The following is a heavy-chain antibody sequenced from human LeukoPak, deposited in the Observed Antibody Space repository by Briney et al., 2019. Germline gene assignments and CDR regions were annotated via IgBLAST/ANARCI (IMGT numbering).Heavy chain of an antibody. D-gene: IGHD3-3*01. CDR2: AHHIVST. V-gene: IGHV4-59*02. Sequence: PSETLSLICSVSNGSVTSHFWSWIRQPPGQGLEWIGHAHHIVSTKYSPSLKSRVTMSVDPSKNQVSLKLRSVTAADTAVYYCATTNYDFWSGHSALYYFDHWGQGIPVAVSS. J-gene: IGHJ4*02. CDR1: NGSVTSHF. CDR3: ATTNYDFWSGHSALYYFDH.